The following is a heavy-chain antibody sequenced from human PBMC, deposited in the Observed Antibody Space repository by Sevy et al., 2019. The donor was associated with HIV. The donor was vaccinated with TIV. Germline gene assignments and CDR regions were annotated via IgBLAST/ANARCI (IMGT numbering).Heavy chain of an antibody. V-gene: IGHV5-51*01. CDR1: GYSFTSYW. CDR2: IYPGDSDT. D-gene: IGHD3-9*01. CDR3: ARQDYDILTGYSNWFDP. Sequence: GESLKISCKGSGYSFTSYWIGWVRQMPGKGLEWMGIIYPGDSDTRYSPSFQGQVTISADKSISTAYLQWSSLKVSDTAMYYCARQDYDILTGYSNWFDPWGQGTLVTVSS. J-gene: IGHJ5*02.